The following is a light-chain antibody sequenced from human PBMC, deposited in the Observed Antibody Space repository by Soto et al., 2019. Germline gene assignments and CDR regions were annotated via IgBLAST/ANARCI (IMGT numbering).Light chain of an antibody. J-gene: IGKJ1*01. CDR1: QSINNF. V-gene: IGKV1-39*01. CDR2: AAS. Sequence: DIQMTQSPYSLSASVGDRVTITCRASQSINNFLNWYQHKPGRAPKLLIFAASSLQSGVPSRFSGSGSGTDFSLTISSLQPEDSATYYCQQSFRTPRTFGQGTKVEIK. CDR3: QQSFRTPRT.